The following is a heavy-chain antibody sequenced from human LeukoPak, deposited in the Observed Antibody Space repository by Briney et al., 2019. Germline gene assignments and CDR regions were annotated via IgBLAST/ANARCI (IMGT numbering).Heavy chain of an antibody. CDR1: GDSIDSYY. CDR2: LYYSDIT. V-gene: IGHV4-59*01. CDR3: ASITVDTAMVYFDY. Sequence: SETLSLTCTVSGDSIDSYYFSWIRQPPGRGLECIGSLYYSDITTYSPSLKSRVTISADTSKNQISLNLTSVTAADTALYYCASITVDTAMVYFDYWGQGTLVTVSS. J-gene: IGHJ4*02. D-gene: IGHD5-18*01.